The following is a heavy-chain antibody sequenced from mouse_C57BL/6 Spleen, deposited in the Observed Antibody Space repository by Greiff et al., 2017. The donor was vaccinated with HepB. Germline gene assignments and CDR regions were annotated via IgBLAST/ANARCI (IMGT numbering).Heavy chain of an antibody. Sequence: VKLMESGAELVKPGASVKISCKASGYAFSSYWMNWVKQRPGKGLEWIGQIYPGDGDTNYNGKFKGKATLTADKSSSTAYMQLSSLTSEDSAVYFCAREGNGNTVAYWGQGTLVTVSA. CDR3: AREGNGNTVAY. D-gene: IGHD2-1*01. V-gene: IGHV1-80*01. CDR1: GYAFSSYW. J-gene: IGHJ3*01. CDR2: IYPGDGDT.